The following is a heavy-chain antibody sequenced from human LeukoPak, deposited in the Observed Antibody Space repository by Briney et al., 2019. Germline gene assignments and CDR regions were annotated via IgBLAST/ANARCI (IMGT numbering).Heavy chain of an antibody. D-gene: IGHD1-26*01. CDR1: GFMSSVY. CDR2: SRSKDHGCIT. Sequence: PGGSLRLSCAASGFMSSVYMDWVRQAPGKGLEWVGRSRSKDHGCITEYAPSVKGRFTISRDESKNSLYLQMNSLKIDDTAVYFCARDRSGSYSWDYWGQGTLVIVSS. J-gene: IGHJ4*02. CDR3: ARDRSGSYSWDY. V-gene: IGHV3-72*01.